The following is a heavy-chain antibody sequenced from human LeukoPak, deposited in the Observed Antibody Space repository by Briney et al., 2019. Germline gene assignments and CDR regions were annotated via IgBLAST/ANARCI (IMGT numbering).Heavy chain of an antibody. CDR2: ISGSGGST. J-gene: IGHJ3*02. D-gene: IGHD6-19*01. V-gene: IGHV3-23*01. CDR3: ARGGSSAWYVPFDI. Sequence: GGSLRLSCAASGFTFSTYAMSWVRQTPGKGLEWVSGISGSGGSTYYADFVKGRFTISRDNSKNTLYLQMHSLRAEDTALYYCARGGSSAWYVPFDIWGQGTMVTVSS. CDR1: GFTFSTYA.